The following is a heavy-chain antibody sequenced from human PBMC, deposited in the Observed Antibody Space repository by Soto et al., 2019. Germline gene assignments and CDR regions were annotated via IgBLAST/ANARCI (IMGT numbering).Heavy chain of an antibody. CDR3: GKGYGSGLNWFDR. J-gene: IGHJ5*02. CDR2: ISVNDGRA. D-gene: IGHD3-10*01. V-gene: IGHV3-23*01. CDR1: GFTFSSYA. Sequence: EVQLLESGGGLVQPGGSLRLSCAASGFTFSSYAMNWIRQGPGKGLEWVSGISVNDGRAYYADSVKGRFTVSRDNSKNTLYLQMNSLRAEDTAVYSCGKGYGSGLNWFDRWGQGTLVTVSS.